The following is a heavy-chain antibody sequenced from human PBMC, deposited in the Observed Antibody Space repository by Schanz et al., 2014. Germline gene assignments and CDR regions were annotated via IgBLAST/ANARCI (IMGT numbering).Heavy chain of an antibody. D-gene: IGHD2-2*01. CDR3: ARAGYDADNWFDP. CDR1: GFTFGSYG. V-gene: IGHV3-48*01. Sequence: VQLVESGGGVVQPGRSLRLSCAASGFTFGSYGMHWVRQAPGKGLLWVSYVSRSTPDIYYADSVKGRFTMSRDNAKNSVFLQMNSLRAEDTAVYYCARAGYDADNWFDPWGQGTLVTVSS. CDR2: VSRSTPDI. J-gene: IGHJ5*02.